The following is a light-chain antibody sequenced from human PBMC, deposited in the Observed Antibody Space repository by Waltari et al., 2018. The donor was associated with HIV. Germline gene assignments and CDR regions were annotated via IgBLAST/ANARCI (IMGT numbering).Light chain of an antibody. CDR3: QQSYTSPYT. CDR1: QTISIY. J-gene: IGKJ2*01. V-gene: IGKV1-39*01. CDR2: ATS. Sequence: DIQMTQSPSSLSASVGDTVTISCRPSQTISIYLRWYQQSPGKAPKLLIYATSTLQTGVPSRFSGGGSGTDFTLTISSLQSEDSALYYCQQSYTSPYTFGQGTKVEIE.